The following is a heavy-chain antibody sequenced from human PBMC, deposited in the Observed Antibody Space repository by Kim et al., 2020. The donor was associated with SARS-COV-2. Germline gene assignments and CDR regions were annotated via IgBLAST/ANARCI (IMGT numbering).Heavy chain of an antibody. CDR1: GFIFNDYY. Sequence: GGSLRLSCEASGFIFNDYYMSWVRQPPGKGPEWLAYINNEGSLIYYAQSVKGRFTISRDNARNSLYLQMNGLRVDDTAVYYCARDRDIMLYEGVGTMDVWGQGTTVTVSS. CDR3: ARDRDIMLYEGVGTMDV. D-gene: IGHD2-8*01. J-gene: IGHJ6*02. CDR2: INNEGSLI. V-gene: IGHV3-11*01.